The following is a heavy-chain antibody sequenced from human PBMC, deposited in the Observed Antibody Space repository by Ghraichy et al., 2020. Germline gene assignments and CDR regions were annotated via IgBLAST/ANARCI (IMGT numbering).Heavy chain of an antibody. Sequence: GSLRLSCAASGFTFSSYAMSWVRQAPGKGLEWVSAISGSGGSTYYADSVKGRFTISRDNSKNTLYLQMNSLRAEDTAVYYCAKEGYDYVWGSYRYYFDYWGQGTLVTVSS. J-gene: IGHJ4*02. CDR3: AKEGYDYVWGSYRYYFDY. CDR2: ISGSGGST. V-gene: IGHV3-23*01. D-gene: IGHD3-16*02. CDR1: GFTFSSYA.